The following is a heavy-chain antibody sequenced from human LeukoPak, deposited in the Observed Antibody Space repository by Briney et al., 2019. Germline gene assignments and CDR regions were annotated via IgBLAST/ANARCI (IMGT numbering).Heavy chain of an antibody. CDR1: GFTFSSYS. CDR2: ISSSSSYI. Sequence: PGGSLRLSCAASGFTFSSYSMNWVRQAPGKGLEWVSSISSSSSYIYYADSVKGRFTISRDNAKNSLYLQMDSLRAEDTAVYYCARSYYDFWSGYFDYWGQGTLVTVSS. D-gene: IGHD3-3*01. J-gene: IGHJ4*02. V-gene: IGHV3-21*01. CDR3: ARSYYDFWSGYFDY.